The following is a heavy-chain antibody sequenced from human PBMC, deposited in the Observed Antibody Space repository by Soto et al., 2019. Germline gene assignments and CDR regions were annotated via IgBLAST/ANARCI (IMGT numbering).Heavy chain of an antibody. Sequence: EVQLVESGGGLVQPGGSLRLSCAASGFTFSSYSMNWVRQAPGKGLEWVSYISSSSSTIYYADSVKGRFTISRDNAKNSLYLQMNSLRAEDTAVYYCARVGVLDIVVVPAAAFDIWGQGTMVTVSS. V-gene: IGHV3-48*01. J-gene: IGHJ3*02. CDR2: ISSSSSTI. D-gene: IGHD2-2*01. CDR1: GFTFSSYS. CDR3: ARVGVLDIVVVPAAAFDI.